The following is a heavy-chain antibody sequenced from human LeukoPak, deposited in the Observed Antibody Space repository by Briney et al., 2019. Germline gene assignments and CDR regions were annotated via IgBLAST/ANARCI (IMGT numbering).Heavy chain of an antibody. Sequence: SETLSLTCTVSGGSISSGSYYWSWIRQPAGKGLEWIGRIYTSGSTNYNPSLKSRVTISVDTSKNQFSLKLSSVTAADTAVYYCARETRTSPLATISSRYYFDYWGQGTLVTVSS. CDR3: ARETRTSPLATISSRYYFDY. CDR2: IYTSGST. J-gene: IGHJ4*02. CDR1: GGSISSGSYY. V-gene: IGHV4-61*02. D-gene: IGHD5-12*01.